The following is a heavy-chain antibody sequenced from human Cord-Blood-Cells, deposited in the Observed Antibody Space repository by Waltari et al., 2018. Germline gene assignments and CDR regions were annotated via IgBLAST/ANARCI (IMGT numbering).Heavy chain of an antibody. CDR1: GYSISSGYY. D-gene: IGHD6-6*01. Sequence: QVQLQESGPGLVKPSETLSLTCAVSGYSISSGYYWGWLRQPPGKGLEWIGSIYHSGSTYYNPSLKSRVTISVDTSKNQFSLKLSSVTAADTAVYYCARDGKVYSSSYYYYYYGMDVWGQGTTVTVSS. J-gene: IGHJ6*02. CDR3: ARDGKVYSSSYYYYYYGMDV. V-gene: IGHV4-38-2*02. CDR2: IYHSGST.